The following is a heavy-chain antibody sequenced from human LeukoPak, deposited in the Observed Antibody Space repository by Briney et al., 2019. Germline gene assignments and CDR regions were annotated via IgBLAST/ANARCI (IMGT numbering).Heavy chain of an antibody. D-gene: IGHD5-12*01. CDR3: ARDYGGILVAETFDY. J-gene: IGHJ4*02. V-gene: IGHV4-59*01. CDR2: IYYSGST. Sequence: PSETLSLTCTVSGGSISSYYWSWIRQPPGKGLEWIGYIYYSGSTNYNPSLKSRVTISVDTSKNQFSLKLSSVTAADTAVYYCARDYGGILVAETFDYWGQGTLVTVSS. CDR1: GGSISSYY.